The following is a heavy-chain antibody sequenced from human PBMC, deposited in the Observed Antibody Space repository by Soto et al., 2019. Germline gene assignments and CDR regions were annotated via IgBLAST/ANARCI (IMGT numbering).Heavy chain of an antibody. Sequence: SETLSLTCTVSGGSISSGDYYWSWIRQPPGKGLEWIGYLYYSGSTYYNPSLKSRVTISVDTSKNQFSLKLSSVTAADTAMYYCARDHGVSPTGSFDYWGQGTLVTSPQ. CDR1: GGSISSGDYY. J-gene: IGHJ4*02. CDR2: LYYSGST. V-gene: IGHV4-30-4*01. D-gene: IGHD1-1*01. CDR3: ARDHGVSPTGSFDY.